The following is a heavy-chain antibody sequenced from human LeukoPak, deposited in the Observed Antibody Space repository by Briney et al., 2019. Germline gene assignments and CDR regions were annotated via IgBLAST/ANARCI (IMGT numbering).Heavy chain of an antibody. V-gene: IGHV1-69*01. CDR1: GGTFSSYA. Sequence: GASVTVSCKASGGTFSSYAISWVRQAPGQGLEWMGGIIPILGTANYAQKFQGRVTITADESTSTAYMELSSLRSEDTAVYYCARDPTSPWISVRNNWFDPWGQGTLVTVSS. CDR3: ARDPTSPWISVRNNWFDP. D-gene: IGHD2-2*03. J-gene: IGHJ5*02. CDR2: IIPILGTA.